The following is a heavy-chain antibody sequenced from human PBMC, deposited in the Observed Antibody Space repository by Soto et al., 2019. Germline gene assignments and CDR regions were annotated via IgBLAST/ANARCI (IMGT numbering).Heavy chain of an antibody. D-gene: IGHD6-6*01. CDR3: ATEGAAARPDNYYYGMDV. CDR1: GYTLTELS. CDR2: FDPEDGET. V-gene: IGHV1-24*01. Sequence: ASVKVSCKVSGYTLTELSMHWVRQAPGKGLEWMGGFDPEDGETIYAQKFQGRVTMTEDTSTDTAYMELSSLRSEDTAVYYCATEGAAARPDNYYYGMDVWGQGTTVTVSS. J-gene: IGHJ6*02.